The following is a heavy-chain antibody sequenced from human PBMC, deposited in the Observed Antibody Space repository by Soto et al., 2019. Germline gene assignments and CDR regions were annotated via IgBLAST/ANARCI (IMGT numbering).Heavy chain of an antibody. V-gene: IGHV1-58*01. CDR2: IVVGSGNT. CDR1: GFTFTSSA. CDR3: AADLEEAARNDY. Sequence: ASVKVSCKASGFTFTSSAVQWVRQARGQRLEWIGWIVVGSGNTNYAQKFQERVTITRDMSTSTAYMELSSLRSEDTAVYYCAADLEEAARNDYWGQGTLVTVSS. D-gene: IGHD6-6*01. J-gene: IGHJ4*02.